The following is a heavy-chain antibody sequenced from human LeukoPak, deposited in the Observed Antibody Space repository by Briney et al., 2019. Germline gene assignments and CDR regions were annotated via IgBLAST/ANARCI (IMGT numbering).Heavy chain of an antibody. Sequence: GGSLRLSCAASGFTFDDYAMHWVRQAPGKGLEWVSGISWNSGSIGYADSVKGRFTISRDNAKNSLYLQMNSLRAEDTAVYYCARDTIAVAGSYPYYFDYWGQGTLVTVSS. CDR2: ISWNSGSI. J-gene: IGHJ4*02. V-gene: IGHV3-9*01. CDR3: ARDTIAVAGSYPYYFDY. CDR1: GFTFDDYA. D-gene: IGHD6-19*01.